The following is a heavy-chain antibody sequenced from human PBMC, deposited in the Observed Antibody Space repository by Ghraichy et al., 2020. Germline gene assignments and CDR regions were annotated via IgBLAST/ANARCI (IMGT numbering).Heavy chain of an antibody. Sequence: GGSLRLSCAASGFTFSSYAMSWVRQAPGKELEWVSAISGSGGSTYYADSVKGRFTISRDNSKNTLYLQMNSLRAEDTAVYYCAKDDSSTSCYYDYWGQGTLVTVSS. CDR3: AKDDSSTSCYYDY. J-gene: IGHJ4*02. CDR2: ISGSGGST. V-gene: IGHV3-23*01. D-gene: IGHD2-2*01. CDR1: GFTFSSYA.